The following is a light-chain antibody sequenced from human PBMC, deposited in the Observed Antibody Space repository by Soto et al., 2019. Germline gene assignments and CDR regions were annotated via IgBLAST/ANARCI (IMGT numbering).Light chain of an antibody. V-gene: IGKV1-39*01. CDR3: QQSYNAPIT. J-gene: IGKJ5*01. CDR1: QNIINY. Sequence: DIQMTQSPSSLSASVGDRVTITCRASQNIINYLNWYQQKPGKAPQLLIYVASRLESGVPARFSGSGSGTDFTLTISSLQTEDFATSYCQQSYNAPITFGQGTRLDI. CDR2: VAS.